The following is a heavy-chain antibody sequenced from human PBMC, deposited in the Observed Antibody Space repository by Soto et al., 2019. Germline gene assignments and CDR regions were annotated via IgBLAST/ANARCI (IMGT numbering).Heavy chain of an antibody. Sequence: SETLSLTCAVYGGSFSGYYWSWIRQPPGKGLEWIGEINHSGSTNYNPSLKSRVTISVDTSKNQFSLKLSSVTAADTAVYYCAAPQGYYFDYWGQGTLVTVSS. CDR2: INHSGST. J-gene: IGHJ4*02. V-gene: IGHV4-34*01. CDR1: GGSFSGYY. D-gene: IGHD6-6*01. CDR3: AAPQGYYFDY.